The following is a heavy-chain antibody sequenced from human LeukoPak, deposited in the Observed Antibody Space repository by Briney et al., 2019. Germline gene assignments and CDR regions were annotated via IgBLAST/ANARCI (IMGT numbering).Heavy chain of an antibody. V-gene: IGHV3-21*01. CDR1: GFTFSSYS. CDR3: ASYYYDSSGYYIDGY. D-gene: IGHD3-22*01. J-gene: IGHJ4*02. CDR2: ISSSSSYI. Sequence: PGGSLRLSCAASGFTFSSYSMNWVRQAPGKGLEWVSSISSSSSYIYYADSVKGRFTISRDNAKNSLYLQMNSLRAEDTAVYYCASYYYDSSGYYIDGYWGQGTLVTVSS.